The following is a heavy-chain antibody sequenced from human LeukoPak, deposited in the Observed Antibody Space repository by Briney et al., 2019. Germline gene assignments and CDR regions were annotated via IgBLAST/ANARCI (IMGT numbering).Heavy chain of an antibody. CDR3: ARASFSYCGGDCYSDYYGMDV. D-gene: IGHD2-21*02. CDR1: GGSISSYY. CDR2: IYHSGST. Sequence: SETLSLTCTVSGGSISSYYWSWIRQPPGKGLEWIGEIYHSGSTNYNPSLKSRVTISVDKSKNQFSLKLSSVTAADTAVYYCARASFSYCGGDCYSDYYGMDVWGQGTTVTVSS. V-gene: IGHV4-59*12. J-gene: IGHJ6*02.